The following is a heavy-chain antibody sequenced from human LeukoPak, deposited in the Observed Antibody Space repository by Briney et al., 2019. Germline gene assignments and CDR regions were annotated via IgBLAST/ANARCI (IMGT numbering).Heavy chain of an antibody. CDR2: IYSGCTT. V-gene: IGHV3-53*01. CDR1: GFSVSSIY. J-gene: IGHJ4*02. D-gene: IGHD4-17*01. CDR3: ARDAGGAWPFDY. Sequence: GGSLRLSCAASGFSVSSIYMSWVRQAPGKGLECVAVIYSGCTTYYADSVRGRFTISRDNSKNTLSLEMNSLRADDTATYYCARDAGGAWPFDYWGQGTRVIVSS.